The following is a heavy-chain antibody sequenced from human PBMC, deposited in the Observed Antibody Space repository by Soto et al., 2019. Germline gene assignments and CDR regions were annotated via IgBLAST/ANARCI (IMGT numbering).Heavy chain of an antibody. CDR2: IIPIFGTA. Sequence: SVKVSCKASGGTFSSYAISWVRQAPGQGLEWMGGIIPIFGTANYAQKFQGRVTITADKSTSTAYMELSSLRSEDTAVYYCASGPGDYGGNSASDYWGQGTLVPVSS. D-gene: IGHD4-17*01. CDR3: ASGPGDYGGNSASDY. V-gene: IGHV1-69*06. J-gene: IGHJ4*02. CDR1: GGTFSSYA.